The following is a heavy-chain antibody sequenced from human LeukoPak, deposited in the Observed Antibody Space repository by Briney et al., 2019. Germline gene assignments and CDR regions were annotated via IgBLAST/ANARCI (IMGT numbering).Heavy chain of an antibody. V-gene: IGHV3-23*01. CDR2: ISGSGGST. J-gene: IGHJ4*02. CDR1: GFTFSSYA. CDR3: AREQSSTVTTYFDY. D-gene: IGHD4-17*01. Sequence: GGSLRLSCAASGFTFSSYAMSWVRQAPGQGLEWVSAISGSGGSTYYADSVQGRFTISRDNSKNTVYLQLNSLRAEDTAVYYCAREQSSTVTTYFDYWGQGTLVTVSS.